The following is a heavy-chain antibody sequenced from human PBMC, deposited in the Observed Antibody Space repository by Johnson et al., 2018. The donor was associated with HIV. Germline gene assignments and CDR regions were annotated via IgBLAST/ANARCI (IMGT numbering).Heavy chain of an antibody. CDR1: GFTFSSYG. V-gene: IGHV3-33*06. CDR3: AKDRRASDPRGAFDI. Sequence: QVQLVESGGGVVQPGRSLRLSCAASGFTFSSYGMHWARQAPGKGPEWVAVIWFDGSNKYYADSVNGRFTISRDNSKNTLYLQMNSLRAEDTAVYYCAKDRRASDPRGAFDIWGQGTMVTVSS. J-gene: IGHJ3*02. CDR2: IWFDGSNK.